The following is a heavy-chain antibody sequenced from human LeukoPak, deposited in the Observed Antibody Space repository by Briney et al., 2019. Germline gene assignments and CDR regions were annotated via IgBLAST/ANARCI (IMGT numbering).Heavy chain of an antibody. Sequence: PSQTLSLTCTVYGGSISSGSYYWSWIRQAAGKGLEWIGRMYTSGSTNYNPSLKSRVTISVDTSKNQFSLKLSSVTAADTAVYYCAREGDYYDSSGYYYEGYYFDYWGQGTLVTVSS. CDR2: MYTSGST. CDR1: GGSISSGSYY. J-gene: IGHJ4*02. V-gene: IGHV4-61*02. CDR3: AREGDYYDSSGYYYEGYYFDY. D-gene: IGHD3-22*01.